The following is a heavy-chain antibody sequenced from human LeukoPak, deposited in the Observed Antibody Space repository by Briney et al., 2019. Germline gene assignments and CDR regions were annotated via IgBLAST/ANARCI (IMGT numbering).Heavy chain of an antibody. CDR2: IYWNDDK. CDR1: GFSLSTSGVG. D-gene: IGHD6-19*01. J-gene: IGHJ5*02. Sequence: ESGPTLVKPTQTLTLTCTFSGFSLSTSGVGVGWIRQPPGKALEWLALIYWNDDKRYSPSLKSRLTITKDTSRNQVVLTMTNMDPVDTATYFCARDLIAVAGFQYNWFDPWGQGTLVTVSS. CDR3: ARDLIAVAGFQYNWFDP. V-gene: IGHV2-5*01.